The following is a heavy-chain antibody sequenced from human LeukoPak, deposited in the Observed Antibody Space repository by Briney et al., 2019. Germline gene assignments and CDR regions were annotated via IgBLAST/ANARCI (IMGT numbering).Heavy chain of an antibody. J-gene: IGHJ1*01. CDR2: ISSGSSYI. D-gene: IGHD1-26*01. CDR3: STVTGIVGAKYFQH. Sequence: GGSLRLSCAASGFTFSTYSMNWVRQAPGKGLEWVSSISSGSSYIYYADSVKGRFTISRDNAKNSLYLQMNRLRAEDTAVYYCSTVTGIVGAKYFQHWGQGTLVTVSS. V-gene: IGHV3-21*01. CDR1: GFTFSTYS.